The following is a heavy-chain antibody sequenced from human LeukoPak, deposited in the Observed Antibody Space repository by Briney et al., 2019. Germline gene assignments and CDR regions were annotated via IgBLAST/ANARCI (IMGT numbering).Heavy chain of an antibody. D-gene: IGHD2-15*01. Sequence: GGSLRLSCAASRFSVSSNYMSWVRQAPGKGLEWVSALYSGGSTYYADSVKGRFTISRDNSKNTLYLQMNSLRAEDTAVYYCAREGYCSGGNCYSGAFDMWGQGTMVTVSS. J-gene: IGHJ3*02. CDR2: LYSGGST. CDR1: RFSVSSNY. CDR3: AREGYCSGGNCYSGAFDM. V-gene: IGHV3-53*01.